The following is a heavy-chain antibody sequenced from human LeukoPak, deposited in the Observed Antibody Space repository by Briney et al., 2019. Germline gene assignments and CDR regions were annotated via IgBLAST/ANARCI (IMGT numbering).Heavy chain of an antibody. CDR3: ARLTYGY. CDR2: ISSSSSTI. D-gene: IGHD4-17*01. Sequence: GGSLRLSCAASGFTFSSFNMDWVRQAPGKGLEWISYISSSSSTIYYADSVKGRFTISRDNAKNSLYLQMNSLRDEDTAVYYCARLTYGYWGQGTLVTVSS. CDR1: GFTFSSFN. V-gene: IGHV3-48*02. J-gene: IGHJ4*02.